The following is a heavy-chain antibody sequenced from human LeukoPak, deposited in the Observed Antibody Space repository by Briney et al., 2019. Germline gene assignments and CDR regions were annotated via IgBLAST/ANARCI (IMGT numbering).Heavy chain of an antibody. CDR3: ARTGDGYYDSSGYFY. CDR1: GYSFTDYG. V-gene: IGHV1-69*05. D-gene: IGHD3-22*01. CDR2: IIPIFGTA. Sequence: SVKVSCKASGYSFTDYGINWVRQAPGQGLEWMGGIIPIFGTANYAQKFQGRVTITTDESMSTAYMELSSLRSEDTAVYYCARTGDGYYDSSGYFYWGQGTLVTVSS. J-gene: IGHJ4*02.